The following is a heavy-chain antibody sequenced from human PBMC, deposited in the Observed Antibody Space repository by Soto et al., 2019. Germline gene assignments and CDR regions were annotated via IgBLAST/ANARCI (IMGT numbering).Heavy chain of an antibody. D-gene: IGHD1-20*01. CDR3: AADNWIS. V-gene: IGHV1-58*01. J-gene: IGHJ5*02. Sequence: VASVKVSCKASGFTFTSSTVQWVRQARGQRLEWIGWIVVGSGNTNSAQMFQERVTITRDMSTSTVYMELSSLRSEDTAVFYRAADNWISWGQGTLVTAPQ. CDR1: GFTFTSST. CDR2: IVVGSGNT.